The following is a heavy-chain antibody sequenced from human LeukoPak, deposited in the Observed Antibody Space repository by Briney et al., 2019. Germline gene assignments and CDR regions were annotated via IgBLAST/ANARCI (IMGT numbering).Heavy chain of an antibody. J-gene: IGHJ4*02. D-gene: IGHD2-2*01. V-gene: IGHV4-39*01. Sequence: SETLSLTCTVSGGSISNSDYFWDWIRQPPGKGLEWIATIYYSGSTYYDPSLKSRVTISVDTSKNQFSLKLKSVTVADTGVYYCARRRGLSAAMDYWGQGTLFTVSS. CDR2: IYYSGST. CDR1: GGSISNSDYF. CDR3: ARRRGLSAAMDY.